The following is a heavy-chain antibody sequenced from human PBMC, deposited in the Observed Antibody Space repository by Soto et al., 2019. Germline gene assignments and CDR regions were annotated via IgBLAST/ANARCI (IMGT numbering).Heavy chain of an antibody. CDR2: IYYSGST. J-gene: IGHJ4*02. D-gene: IGHD2-15*01. CDR3: ARYQSTSAALGFDY. Sequence: SETLSLTCTVSGGSISYYHWSWIRQPPGKGLEWIGYIYYSGSTNYNPSLKSRVTMSVDASKNQFSLKLNSVTAADTAVYYCARYQSTSAALGFDYWGQGALVTVSS. CDR1: GGSISYYH. V-gene: IGHV4-59*01.